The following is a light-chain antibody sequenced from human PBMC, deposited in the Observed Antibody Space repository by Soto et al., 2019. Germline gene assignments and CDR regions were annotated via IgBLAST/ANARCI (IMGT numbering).Light chain of an antibody. J-gene: IGKJ4*01. CDR1: ESVSTSY. V-gene: IGKV3-20*01. Sequence: EIVLTQSPATLSLSPGERATLSCRASESVSTSYLAWYQQKPGQAPRLLIYGASSRATGIPDRFSGSGFGSDFTLTISSLEPEDFAVYYCQQYRGSPVSFGGGTKVEIK. CDR3: QQYRGSPVS. CDR2: GAS.